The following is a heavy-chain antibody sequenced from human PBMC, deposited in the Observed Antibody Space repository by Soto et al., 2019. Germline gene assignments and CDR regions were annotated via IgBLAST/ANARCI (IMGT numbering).Heavy chain of an antibody. J-gene: IGHJ4*02. V-gene: IGHV3-30*18. Sequence: QVQLVESGRGVVRPGRSLRLSCVASGFTFRDYGMHWVRQAPGKGLEWVAGISHHGLKEHYADSVKGRFTISRDNSKKTVYLQLNSLRGDDTAVYYCAKDWVGGSNKYYFEYWGQGTLVTVSS. CDR3: AKDWVGGSNKYYFEY. CDR1: GFTFRDYG. D-gene: IGHD1-26*01. CDR2: ISHHGLKE.